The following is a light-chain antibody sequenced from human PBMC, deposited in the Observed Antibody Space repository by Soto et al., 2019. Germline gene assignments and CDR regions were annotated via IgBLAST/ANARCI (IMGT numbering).Light chain of an antibody. CDR2: GAS. CDR3: QQYNNWPPIT. Sequence: EIVMTQSPATLCVSPGGRATLSCRAGQSVSSNLAWYQQKPGQAPRLLIYGASTRATGIPARFSGSGSGTEFTLTISSLQSEDFAVYYCQQYNNWPPITFGQGTRLEIK. V-gene: IGKV3-15*01. CDR1: QSVSSN. J-gene: IGKJ5*01.